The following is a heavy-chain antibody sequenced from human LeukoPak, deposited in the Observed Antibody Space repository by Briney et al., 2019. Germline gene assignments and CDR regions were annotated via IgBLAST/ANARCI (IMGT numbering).Heavy chain of an antibody. Sequence: PGGSLRLSCAASGFTFSSYEMNWVRQAPGKGLEWVSYISSSGSTIYYADSVKGRFTISRDNAKNSLYLQMNSLRAEDTAVYYCARDLRGSYSPKFDYWGQGTLVTVSS. CDR3: ARDLRGSYSPKFDY. CDR2: ISSSGSTI. V-gene: IGHV3-48*03. D-gene: IGHD1-26*01. CDR1: GFTFSSYE. J-gene: IGHJ4*02.